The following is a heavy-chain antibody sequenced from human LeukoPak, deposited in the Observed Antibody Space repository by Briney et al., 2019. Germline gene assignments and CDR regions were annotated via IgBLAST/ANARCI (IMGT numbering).Heavy chain of an antibody. CDR2: ISGSSSHI. D-gene: IGHD4/OR15-4a*01. V-gene: IGHV3-21*01. CDR1: GFTFSSYT. CDR3: VRIPNSANFPNWFDP. Sequence: GGSLRLSCAASGFTFSSYTINWVRQAPGKGLEWISSISGSSSHIYYADSVKGRFTISGDNAKDSLYLQMNSLRAEDTALYYCVRIPNSANFPNWFDPWGQGTLVTVSS. J-gene: IGHJ5*02.